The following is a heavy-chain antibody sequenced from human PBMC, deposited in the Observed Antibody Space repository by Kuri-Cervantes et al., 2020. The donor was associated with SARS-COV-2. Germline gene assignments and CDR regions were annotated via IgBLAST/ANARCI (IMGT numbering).Heavy chain of an antibody. CDR1: GFTFSDYY. J-gene: IGHJ6*02. CDR3: ASMVRGNYGMDV. D-gene: IGHD3-10*01. V-gene: IGHV3-11*03. CDR2: ISSSSSYT. Sequence: GESLKISCAASGFTFSDYYMSWIRQAPGKGLEWVSYISSSSSYTNYADSVKGRFTISRDNAKNSLYLQMNSLRAEDTAVYYCASMVRGNYGMDVWGQGTTVTVSS.